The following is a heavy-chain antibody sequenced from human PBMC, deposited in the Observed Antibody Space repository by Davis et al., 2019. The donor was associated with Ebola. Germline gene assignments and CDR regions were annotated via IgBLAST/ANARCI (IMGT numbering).Heavy chain of an antibody. V-gene: IGHV1-69*04. CDR2: IIPILGIA. Sequence: SVKVSCKASGGTFSSYAISWVRQAPGQGLEWMGRIIPILGIANYAQRFQGRVTITADKSTSTAYMELSSLRSEDTALYYCAKDMAKHYDFWSGYFDYWGQGTLVTVSS. CDR3: AKDMAKHYDFWSGYFDY. J-gene: IGHJ4*02. D-gene: IGHD3-3*01. CDR1: GGTFSSYA.